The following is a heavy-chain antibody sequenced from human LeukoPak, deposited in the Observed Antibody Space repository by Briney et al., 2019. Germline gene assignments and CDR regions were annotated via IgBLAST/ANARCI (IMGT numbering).Heavy chain of an antibody. D-gene: IGHD4-17*01. J-gene: IGHJ4*02. Sequence: PSETLSLTCTVSGGSISSYYWSWIRQPPGKGLEWIGYIYYSGSTNYNPSLKSRVTISVDTSKNQFSLKLSSVTAADTAVYYCARHVIGDHFAYRGQGTLVTVSS. V-gene: IGHV4-59*08. CDR2: IYYSGST. CDR1: GGSISSYY. CDR3: ARHVIGDHFAY.